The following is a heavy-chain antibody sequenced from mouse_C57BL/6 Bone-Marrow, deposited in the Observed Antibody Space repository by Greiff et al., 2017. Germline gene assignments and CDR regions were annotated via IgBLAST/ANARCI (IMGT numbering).Heavy chain of an antibody. Sequence: QLKQSGPELVKPGASVKISCKASGYSFTDYNMNWVKQSNGKSLEWIGVINPHYGTTSYNQKFKGKATLTVDQSSSTAYMQLNSLTSEDSAVYYCARADYSNLDYAMDYWGQGTSVTVSS. CDR2: INPHYGTT. D-gene: IGHD2-5*01. CDR3: ARADYSNLDYAMDY. CDR1: GYSFTDYN. V-gene: IGHV1-39*01. J-gene: IGHJ4*01.